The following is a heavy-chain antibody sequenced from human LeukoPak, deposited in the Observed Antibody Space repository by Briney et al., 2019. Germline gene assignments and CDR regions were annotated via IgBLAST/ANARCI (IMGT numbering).Heavy chain of an antibody. D-gene: IGHD6-19*01. CDR2: ISWNGGSI. Sequence: GRSLRLSCAASGFTFDNYAMHWVRQAPGKGLEWVSGISWNGGSIGYADSVKGRFTISRDNAKNSLYLQMNSLRAEDTALYYCDIASSGWSHLFDYWGQGTLVTVSS. J-gene: IGHJ4*02. V-gene: IGHV3-9*01. CDR3: DIASSGWSHLFDY. CDR1: GFTFDNYA.